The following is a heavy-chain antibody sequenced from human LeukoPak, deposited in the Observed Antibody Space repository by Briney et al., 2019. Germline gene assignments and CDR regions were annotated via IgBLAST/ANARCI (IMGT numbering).Heavy chain of an antibody. CDR2: IYSGGST. J-gene: IGHJ4*02. CDR3: ARDRDDSSGYYTDY. Sequence: PGGSLRLSCAASGFTVSSNYMSWVRQAPGKGLEWVSVIYSGGSTYYADSVKGRLTISRDNSKNTLYLQMNSLRAEDTAVYYCARDRDDSSGYYTDYWGQGTLVTVSS. D-gene: IGHD3-22*01. CDR1: GFTVSSNY. V-gene: IGHV3-53*01.